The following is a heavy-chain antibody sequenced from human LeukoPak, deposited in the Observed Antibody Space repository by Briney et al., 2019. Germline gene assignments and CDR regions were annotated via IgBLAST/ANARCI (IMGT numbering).Heavy chain of an antibody. D-gene: IGHD3-22*01. J-gene: IGHJ6*02. V-gene: IGHV1-3*01. Sequence: GASVKVSCKASGYTFSSCTMHWVRQAPGQRLEWMGWINAGNGNTKYSQKFQGRITITRDTFARTAYMELSSLRSEDTAMYYCARDEAYYDSSGYHDYYYGMDVWGQGTTVTVS. CDR3: ARDEAYYDSSGYHDYYYGMDV. CDR2: INAGNGNT. CDR1: GYTFSSCT.